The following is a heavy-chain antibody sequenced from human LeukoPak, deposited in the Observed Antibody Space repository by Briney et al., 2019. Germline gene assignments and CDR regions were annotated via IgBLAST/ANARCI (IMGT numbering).Heavy chain of an antibody. CDR1: GYTFTNYD. CDR2: MNPNSGNT. V-gene: IGHV1-8*01. J-gene: IGHJ4*02. CDR3: ARSGSYYTARFDY. D-gene: IGHD3-10*01. Sequence: ASVKVSRKASGYTFTNYDINWVRQATGQGLEWMGWMNPNSGNTGYAQKFQGRITMTRDTSINTAYMELSSLRSEDTAVYYCARSGSYYTARFDYWGQGTLVTVSS.